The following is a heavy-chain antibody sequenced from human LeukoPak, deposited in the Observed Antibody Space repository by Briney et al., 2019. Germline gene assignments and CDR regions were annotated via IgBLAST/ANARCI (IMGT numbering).Heavy chain of an antibody. Sequence: GGSLRLSCAASGFTFSSYGMHWVRQASGKGLECVAVISYDGSNKYYADSVKGRFTISRDNSKNTLYLQMNSLRAEDTAVYYCAEDERVWIQLWSHLDYWGQGTLVTVSS. D-gene: IGHD5-18*01. V-gene: IGHV3-30*18. CDR1: GFTFSSYG. J-gene: IGHJ4*02. CDR2: ISYDGSNK. CDR3: AEDERVWIQLWSHLDY.